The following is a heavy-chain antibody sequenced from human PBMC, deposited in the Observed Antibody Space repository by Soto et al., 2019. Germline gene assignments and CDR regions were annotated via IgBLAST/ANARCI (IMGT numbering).Heavy chain of an antibody. CDR3: AHDDSYGWFDP. D-gene: IGHD5-18*01. Sequence: QITLKESGPTLVKPTQTLTLTCTFSVFSLSTSGVGVGWIRQPPGKALDWLALIYWADDKRYSPSLKGRRTLPTDTSNSQVVLTITNMDPVDTATYYCAHDDSYGWFDPWGQGTLVTVSS. CDR1: VFSLSTSGVG. J-gene: IGHJ5*02. V-gene: IGHV2-5*02. CDR2: IYWADDK.